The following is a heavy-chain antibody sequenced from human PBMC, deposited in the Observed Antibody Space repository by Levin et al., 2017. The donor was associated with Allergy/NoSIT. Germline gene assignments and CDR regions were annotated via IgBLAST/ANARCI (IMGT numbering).Heavy chain of an antibody. CDR2: ISDDGSSE. D-gene: IGHD1-1*01. J-gene: IGHJ4*02. CDR3: VREIAEEGT. V-gene: IGHV3-30-3*01. CDR1: GLTFSNYA. Sequence: GESLKISCAASGLTFSNYAMHWVRQAPGKGLEWVGVISDDGSSEFYIDSVKGRFTISRDNSKNRLYLQMDSLRAEDTALYYCVREIAEEGTWGQGTLVIVSS.